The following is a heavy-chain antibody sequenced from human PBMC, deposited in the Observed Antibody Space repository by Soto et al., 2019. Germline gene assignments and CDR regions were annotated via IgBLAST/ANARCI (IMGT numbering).Heavy chain of an antibody. CDR3: ARSPAYGDYANLDT. Sequence: VSLTCTVSGDSVSKYHWNWIRQPAGKGLEWIGRIHSTRSPNYNPSLKSRVTMSVDTSKNQFSLKLNLTSVTAADTAVYYCARSPAYGDYANLDTWGQGTLVTVSS. CDR1: GDSVSKYH. J-gene: IGHJ5*02. V-gene: IGHV4-4*07. D-gene: IGHD4-17*01. CDR2: IHSTRSP.